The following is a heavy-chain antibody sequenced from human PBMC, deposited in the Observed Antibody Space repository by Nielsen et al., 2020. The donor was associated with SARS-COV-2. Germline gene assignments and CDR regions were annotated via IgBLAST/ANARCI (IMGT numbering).Heavy chain of an antibody. Sequence: ASVKVSCKASGYTFTSYGISWVRQAPGQGLEWMGWISAYNDNTNYAQKLQGRVTMTRDTSISTAYMELSRLRSDDTAVYYCARGHDFWSGPYYYGMDVWGQGTTVTVSS. CDR3: ARGHDFWSGPYYYGMDV. CDR2: ISAYNDNT. D-gene: IGHD3-3*01. V-gene: IGHV1-18*01. J-gene: IGHJ6*02. CDR1: GYTFTSYG.